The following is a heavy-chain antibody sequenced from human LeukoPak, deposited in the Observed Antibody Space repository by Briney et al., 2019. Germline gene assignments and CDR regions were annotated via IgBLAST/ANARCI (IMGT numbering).Heavy chain of an antibody. D-gene: IGHD3-10*01. CDR2: INHSGST. J-gene: IGHJ4*02. CDR3: AKYGSGSYFNCFDY. CDR1: GGSISGYY. Sequence: SETLSLTCAVYGGSISGYYWSWIRQPPGKGLEWIGEINHSGSTNYNPSLKSRVTISVDKSKNQFSLKLSSVTAADTAVYYCAKYGSGSYFNCFDYWGQGTLVTVSS. V-gene: IGHV4-34*01.